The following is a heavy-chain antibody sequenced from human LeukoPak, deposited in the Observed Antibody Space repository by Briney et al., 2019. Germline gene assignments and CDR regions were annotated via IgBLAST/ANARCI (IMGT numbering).Heavy chain of an antibody. CDR3: ARDPRLSSGYSTGILWYFDL. V-gene: IGHV1-46*01. D-gene: IGHD3-22*01. Sequence: ASVKVSCKASGYTFTDYYMHWVRQAPGPGLEWMGIINPNGGSTSYAQKFQGRVTMTRDTSTSTVYMELSSLRSDDTAVYYCARDPRLSSGYSTGILWYFDLWGRGTLVTVSS. CDR2: INPNGGST. CDR1: GYTFTDYY. J-gene: IGHJ2*01.